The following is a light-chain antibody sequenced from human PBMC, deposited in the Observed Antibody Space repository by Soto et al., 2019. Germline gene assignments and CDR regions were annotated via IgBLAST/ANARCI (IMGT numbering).Light chain of an antibody. J-gene: IGKJ4*01. CDR1: QSVLYSSNNKNY. CDR3: QQYYSTLT. V-gene: IGKV4-1*01. Sequence: DIVMTQSPDSLAVSLGERATINCKSSQSVLYSSNNKNYLAWYQQKQGQPPNWLIYWASTRESGVPDRFSGSGSGTDFTLTISSLQAEDVAVYYCQQYYSTLTFGGGTKVEIK. CDR2: WAS.